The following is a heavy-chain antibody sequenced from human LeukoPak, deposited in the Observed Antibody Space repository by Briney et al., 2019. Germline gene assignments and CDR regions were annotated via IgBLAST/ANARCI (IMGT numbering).Heavy chain of an antibody. CDR2: INPSGGST. V-gene: IGHV1-46*01. Sequence: GASVKVSCKASGYTFTSYGISWVRQAPGQGLEWMGIINPSGGSTSYAQKFQGRVTMTRDTSTSTVYMELSSLRSEDTAVYYCARVGGMVDYWGQGTLVTVSS. D-gene: IGHD3-10*01. CDR3: ARVGGMVDY. J-gene: IGHJ4*02. CDR1: GYTFTSYG.